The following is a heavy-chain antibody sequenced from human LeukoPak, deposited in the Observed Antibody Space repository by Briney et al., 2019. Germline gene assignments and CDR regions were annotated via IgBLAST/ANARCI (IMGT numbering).Heavy chain of an antibody. V-gene: IGHV4-38-2*02. CDR2: IYHSGST. CDR1: GYSISSGHY. J-gene: IGHJ4*02. CDR3: AFLYYFDY. D-gene: IGHD2/OR15-2a*01. Sequence: SETLSLTCTVSGYSISSGHYWGWIRQPPGKGLGWIGSIYHSGSTYYNPSLKSRVTISVGTSKNQFSLKLSSVTAADTAVYYCAFLYYFDYWGQGTLVTVSS.